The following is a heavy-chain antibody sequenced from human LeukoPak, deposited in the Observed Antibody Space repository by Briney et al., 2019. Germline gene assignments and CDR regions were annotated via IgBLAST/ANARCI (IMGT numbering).Heavy chain of an antibody. CDR3: ASARGEGWSRYYPLFDY. CDR2: TYYRWST. D-gene: IGHD3-3*01. J-gene: IGHJ4*02. CDR1: GASISSHY. Sequence: PSETLSLTGTVSGASISSHYWTWIRQPPGKRLEWIGYTYYRWSTYYNPSLESRVTISVDPSKNQFSLTLNSVDAADTAVYYCASARGEGWSRYYPLFDYWGQGTLVTVSA. V-gene: IGHV4-59*11.